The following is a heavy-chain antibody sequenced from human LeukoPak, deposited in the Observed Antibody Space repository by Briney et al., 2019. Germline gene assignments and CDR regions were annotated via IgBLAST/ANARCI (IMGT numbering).Heavy chain of an antibody. CDR3: ARRYYYNLGSFPFDF. V-gene: IGHV4-34*01. J-gene: IGHJ4*02. D-gene: IGHD3-10*01. Sequence: PSETLSLTCAVSGGPFSGYFWSWIRQSSGKGLEWIGEIHNSGTTNYNPSLNSRVTISEDTSKNQFYLNQSSVTASDTAVYYCARRYYYNLGSFPFDFWGQGTLVTVSS. CDR1: GGPFSGYF. CDR2: IHNSGTT.